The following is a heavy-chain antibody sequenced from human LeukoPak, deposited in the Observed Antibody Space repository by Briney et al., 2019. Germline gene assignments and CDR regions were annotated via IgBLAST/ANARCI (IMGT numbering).Heavy chain of an antibody. CDR2: IYYSGST. J-gene: IGHJ5*02. CDR1: GGSISSYY. Sequence: PSETLSLTCTVSGGSISSYYWSWIRQPPGKGLEWIGYIYYSGSTNYNPSLKSRVTISVDTSKNQFSLKLSSVTAADTAVYYCARVLGYCSSTSCYPYNWFDPWGQGTTVTVSS. V-gene: IGHV4-59*01. CDR3: ARVLGYCSSTSCYPYNWFDP. D-gene: IGHD2-2*01.